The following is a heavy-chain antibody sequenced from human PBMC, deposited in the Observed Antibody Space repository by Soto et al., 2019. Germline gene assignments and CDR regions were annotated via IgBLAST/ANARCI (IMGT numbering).Heavy chain of an antibody. CDR1: GGTFSSYA. CDR3: ARDQAVVPAAIIPSSSRGHTWFDP. Sequence: QVQLVQSGAEVKKPGSSVKVSCKASGGTFSSYAISWVRQAPGQGLEWMGGIIPIFGTANYAQKFQGRVKITADKSTSRAYIELSSLRFEDTAVYYCARDQAVVPAAIIPSSSRGHTWFDPWGQGTLVTVSS. J-gene: IGHJ5*02. V-gene: IGHV1-69*06. D-gene: IGHD2-2*01. CDR2: IIPIFGTA.